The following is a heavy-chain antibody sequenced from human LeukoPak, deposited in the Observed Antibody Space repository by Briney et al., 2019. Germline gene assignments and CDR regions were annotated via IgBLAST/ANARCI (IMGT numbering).Heavy chain of an antibody. Sequence: ASVKVSCKASGYTFTSNYIHWLRQAPGQGLEWMGMIYPRDGSTSYAQKFQGRVTVTRDTSTSTVHMELSGLRSEDTAVYYCARDQEGFDYWGQGTLVTVSS. J-gene: IGHJ4*02. V-gene: IGHV1-46*01. CDR3: ARDQEGFDY. CDR1: GYTFTSNY. CDR2: IYPRDGST.